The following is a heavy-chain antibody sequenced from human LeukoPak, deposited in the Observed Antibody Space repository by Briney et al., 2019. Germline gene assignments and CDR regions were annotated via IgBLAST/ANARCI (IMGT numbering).Heavy chain of an antibody. V-gene: IGHV4-30-4*08. D-gene: IGHD4-17*01. CDR3: ARTTLSWSNAFDI. CDR1: GGSISSGDYY. J-gene: IGHJ3*02. CDR2: IYYSGST. Sequence: PSQTLSLTCTVSGGSISSGDYYWSWIRQPPGKGLGWIGYIYYSGSTYYNPSLKSRVTISVDTSKNQFSLKLSSVTAADTAVYYCARTTLSWSNAFDIWGQGTMVTVSS.